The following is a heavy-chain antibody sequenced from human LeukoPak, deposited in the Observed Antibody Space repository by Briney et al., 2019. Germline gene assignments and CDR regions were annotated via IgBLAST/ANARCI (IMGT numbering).Heavy chain of an antibody. V-gene: IGHV1-2*02. CDR1: GYTLTGYY. D-gene: IGHD3-16*01. CDR3: ARGGYDYHFDY. J-gene: IGHJ4*02. Sequence: ASVKVSCKASGYTLTGYYMHWVRQAPGQGLEWMGWINPNSGGTKYAQKFQGRVTMTRDTSISTAYMELSRLRSDDTAVYYCARGGYDYHFDYWGQGTLVTVSS. CDR2: INPNSGGT.